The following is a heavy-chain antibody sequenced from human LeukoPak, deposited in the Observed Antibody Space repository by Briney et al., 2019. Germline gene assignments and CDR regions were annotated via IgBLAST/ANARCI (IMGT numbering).Heavy chain of an antibody. CDR1: GFTFSSYW. V-gene: IGHV3-7*01. J-gene: IGHJ1*01. CDR3: RCEGFGELKTTYFQH. Sequence: GGSLRLSCAASGFTFSSYWMSWVRQAPGKGLEWVANIKQDGSEKYYVDSVKGRFTISRDNAKNSLYLQMNSLRAEDTAVYYCRCEGFGELKTTYFQHWGQGTLVTVSS. CDR2: IKQDGSEK. D-gene: IGHD3-10*01.